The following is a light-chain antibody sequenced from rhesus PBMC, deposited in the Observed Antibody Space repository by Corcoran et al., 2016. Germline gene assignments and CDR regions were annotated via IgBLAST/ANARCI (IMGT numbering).Light chain of an antibody. Sequence: DIQMTQSPSSLSASVGDRVTITCRASQGITNDLAWYQQKPGETPKLLIYEASSLQSGIPSRFSGSGSGTVFTLTISSLQSEDFATYYCQHYYSTPYSFGQGTKVEIK. CDR3: QHYYSTPYS. CDR2: EAS. V-gene: IGKV1-25*01. CDR1: QGITND. J-gene: IGKJ2*01.